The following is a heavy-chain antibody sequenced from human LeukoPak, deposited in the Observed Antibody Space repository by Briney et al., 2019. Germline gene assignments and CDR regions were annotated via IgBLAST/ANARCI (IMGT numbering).Heavy chain of an antibody. CDR1: GFTFSSYA. CDR3: AKGRFTFEKAFDI. D-gene: IGHD3-3*01. V-gene: IGHV3-23*01. J-gene: IGHJ3*02. CDR2: ISGSSGNT. Sequence: GGSLRLSCAASGFTFSSYAMSWVRQAPGKGLEWVSAISGSSGNTYYADSVKGRFTISRDNSKNTLYLQMNSLRAEDTAVYYCAKGRFTFEKAFDIWGQGTMVTVSS.